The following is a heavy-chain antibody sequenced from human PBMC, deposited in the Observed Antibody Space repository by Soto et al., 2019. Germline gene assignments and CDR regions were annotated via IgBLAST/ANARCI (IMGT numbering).Heavy chain of an antibody. CDR3: ARDLRTLYGMDV. CDR2: IYSGDTT. V-gene: IGHV3-53*01. CDR1: GFTVSSNY. J-gene: IGHJ6*02. Sequence: DVQLVESGGGLIQPGGSLRLSCAASGFTVSSNYMSWVRQAPGKGLEWVSVIYSGDTTYYADSVKGRFTISRDHSKNTLYLQMNSLRAEDTAVYYCARDLRTLYGMDVWGQGTTVTVSS.